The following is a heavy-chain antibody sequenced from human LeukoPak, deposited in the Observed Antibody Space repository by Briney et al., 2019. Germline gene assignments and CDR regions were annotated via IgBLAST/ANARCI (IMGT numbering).Heavy chain of an antibody. Sequence: GGSLRLSCAASGFTFSSYELNWVRQAPGKGLEWVSYISDTGSTIYYADSVEGRFTISRDNAKNSLYLQMNSLRAADTAVYYCAKVGVLAGSKYFDYWGQGTLVTVSS. V-gene: IGHV3-48*03. CDR3: AKVGVLAGSKYFDY. CDR2: ISDTGSTI. CDR1: GFTFSSYE. J-gene: IGHJ4*02. D-gene: IGHD3-10*01.